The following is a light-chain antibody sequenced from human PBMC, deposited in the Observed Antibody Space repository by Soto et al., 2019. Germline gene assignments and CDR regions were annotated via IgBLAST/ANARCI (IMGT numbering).Light chain of an antibody. CDR1: QSVSSY. V-gene: IGKV3-11*01. J-gene: IGKJ5*01. CDR3: QQRSNWLRIT. Sequence: EIVLTQSPATLSFSPGERATLSCRASQSVSSYLAWYQQKPGQAPRLLIYDASNRATGIPARFSGSGSGTDFTLTISSLEPEDFAVYYCQQRSNWLRITFG. CDR2: DAS.